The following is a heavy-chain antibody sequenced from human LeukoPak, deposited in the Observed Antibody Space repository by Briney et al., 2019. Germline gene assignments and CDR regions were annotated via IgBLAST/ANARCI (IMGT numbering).Heavy chain of an antibody. CDR1: GFTFSSDA. CDR2: ISGSGGST. J-gene: IGHJ4*02. CDR3: AKDVYSGSYYADY. Sequence: GGSLRLSCAASGFTFSSDAMSWVRQAPGKGLEWVSAISGSGGSTYYADSVKGRFTTSRDNSKNTLYLQMNSLRAEDTAVYYCAKDVYSGSYYADYWGQGTLVTVSS. V-gene: IGHV3-23*01. D-gene: IGHD1-26*01.